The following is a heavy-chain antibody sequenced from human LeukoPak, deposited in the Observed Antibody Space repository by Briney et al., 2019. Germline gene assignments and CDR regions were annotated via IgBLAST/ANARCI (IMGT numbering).Heavy chain of an antibody. D-gene: IGHD1-26*01. CDR1: GGSISSSGYY. CDR3: ARHEYSGSYYGLSWFDP. J-gene: IGHJ5*02. CDR2: IYYSGST. Sequence: SETLYLTCTVSGGSISSSGYYWGWIRQPPGKGLEWIASIYYSGSTYYNPSLKSRVTISVDTSKNQLSLKLSSLTAADTAVYYCARHEYSGSYYGLSWFDPWGQGTLVTVSS. V-gene: IGHV4-39*01.